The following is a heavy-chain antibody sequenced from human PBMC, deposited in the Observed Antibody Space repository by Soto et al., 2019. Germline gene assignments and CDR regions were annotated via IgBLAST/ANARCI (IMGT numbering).Heavy chain of an antibody. CDR2: IYYSGST. CDR1: GGSISSGDYY. Sequence: QVQLQESGPGLVKPSQTLSLTCTVSGGSISSGDYYWSWIRQPPGKGLEWIGYIYYSGSTYYNPSLKSPVTISLDTSKTQFSLKLSSVTAADTAVYYCASVRHINAFDIWGQGTMVTVSS. CDR3: ASVRHINAFDI. J-gene: IGHJ3*02. V-gene: IGHV4-30-4*01. D-gene: IGHD1-20*01.